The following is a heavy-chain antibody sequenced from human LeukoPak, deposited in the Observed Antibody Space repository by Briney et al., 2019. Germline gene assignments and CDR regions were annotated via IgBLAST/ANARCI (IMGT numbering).Heavy chain of an antibody. D-gene: IGHD6-13*01. CDR1: GFTFSSYG. CDR3: ARSGLDWSSSWYPYPYYFDY. CDR2: IRYDGSNK. V-gene: IGHV3-30*02. Sequence: PGGSLRLSCAASGFTFSSYGMHWVRQAPGKGLEWVAFIRYDGSNKYYADSVKGRFTISRDNAKNSLYLQMNSLRAEDTAVYYCARSGLDWSSSWYPYPYYFDYWGQGTLVTVSS. J-gene: IGHJ4*02.